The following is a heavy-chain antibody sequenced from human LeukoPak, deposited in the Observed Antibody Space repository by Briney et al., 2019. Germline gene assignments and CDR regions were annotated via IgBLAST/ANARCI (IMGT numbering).Heavy chain of an antibody. V-gene: IGHV3-7*04. CDR1: GFTFSSYW. D-gene: IGHD3-22*01. J-gene: IGHJ3*01. Sequence: PGGSLRLSCAASGFTFSSYWMTWVRQAPGKGLEWVANIKEDGSEKFYVDSVKGRFTVSRDNAKNALYLQMNSLRVEETAIYYCARGDYYDTSGKYVDAFDVWGQGTMVTVSS. CDR3: ARGDYYDTSGKYVDAFDV. CDR2: IKEDGSEK.